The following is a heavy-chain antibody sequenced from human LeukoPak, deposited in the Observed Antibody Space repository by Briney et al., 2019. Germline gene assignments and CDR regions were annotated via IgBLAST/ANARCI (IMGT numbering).Heavy chain of an antibody. CDR3: ARPYYYDSRIDP. J-gene: IGHJ5*02. D-gene: IGHD3-22*01. CDR1: GVSISSGDYY. V-gene: IGHV4-30-4*01. CDR2: IYYSGST. Sequence: SQTLSLTCTVSGVSISSGDYYWIWIRQPPGKGLEWIGYIYYSGSTYYNPSLKSRVTISVDTSKNQLSLTLSSVTAADTAVYYCARPYYYDSRIDPWGQGTLVTVSS.